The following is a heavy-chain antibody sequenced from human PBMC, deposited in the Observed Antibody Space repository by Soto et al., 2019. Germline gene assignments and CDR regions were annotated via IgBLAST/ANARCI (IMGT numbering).Heavy chain of an antibody. J-gene: IGHJ4*02. CDR3: ARARFLEWLPEL. CDR2: IIPIFGTA. D-gene: IGHD3-3*01. Sequence: SVKVSCKASGGTFSSYAISWVRQAPGQGLEWMGGIIPIFGTANYAQKLQGRVTMTTDTSTSTAYMELRSLRSDDTAVYYCARARFLEWLPELWGQGTLVTVSS. V-gene: IGHV1-69*05. CDR1: GGTFSSYA.